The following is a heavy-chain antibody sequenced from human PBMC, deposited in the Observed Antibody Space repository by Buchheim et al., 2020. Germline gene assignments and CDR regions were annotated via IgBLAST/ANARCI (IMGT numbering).Heavy chain of an antibody. CDR1: GFTFSSYG. V-gene: IGHV3-33*01. CDR2: IWYDGSNK. J-gene: IGHJ4*02. CDR3: ARDPLGVVVVAATFGFDY. D-gene: IGHD2-15*01. Sequence: QVQLVESGGGVVQPGRSLRLSCAASGFTFSSYGMHWVRQAPGKGLEWVAVIWYDGSNKYYADSVKGRFTISRDNSKYTLYLQMNSLRAEDTAVYYCARDPLGVVVVAATFGFDYWGQGTL.